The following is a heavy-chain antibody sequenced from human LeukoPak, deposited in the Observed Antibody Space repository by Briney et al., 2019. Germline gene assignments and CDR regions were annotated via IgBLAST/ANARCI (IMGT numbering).Heavy chain of an antibody. CDR2: ISAYNGNT. J-gene: IGHJ6*02. CDR1: GYTFTSYG. D-gene: IGHD3-16*01. Sequence: GASVKVSCKASGYTFTSYGISWVRQAPGQGLEWMGWISAYNGNTNYAQKLQGRVTMTTDTSTSTAYMELRSLRSDDTAVYYCARDLADYDYVWGSLAYGMDVWGQGTTVTVSS. CDR3: ARDLADYDYVWGSLAYGMDV. V-gene: IGHV1-18*01.